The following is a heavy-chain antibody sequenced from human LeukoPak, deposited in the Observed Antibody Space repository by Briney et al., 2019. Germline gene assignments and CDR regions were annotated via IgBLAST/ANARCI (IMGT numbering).Heavy chain of an antibody. V-gene: IGHV3-21*05. CDR2: IDSGSNNI. J-gene: IGHJ4*02. Sequence: GGSLRLSCAASGFTFSTYSMNWVRQAPGKGLEWVSDIDSGSNNIHYADSVKGRFTISRDNAKNSLYLQMDSLRAEDTAVYYCASGGYGSGSYYAYSDYWGQGTLVTVSS. D-gene: IGHD3-10*01. CDR1: GFTFSTYS. CDR3: ASGGYGSGSYYAYSDY.